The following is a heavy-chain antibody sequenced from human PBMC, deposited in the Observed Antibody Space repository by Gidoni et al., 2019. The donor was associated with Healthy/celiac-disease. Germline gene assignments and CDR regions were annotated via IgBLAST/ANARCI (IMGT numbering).Heavy chain of an antibody. Sequence: QLVQSGAEVKKPGESLKISCKGSGYSFTSYWIGWVRQMPGKGLEWMGIIYPGDSDTRYSPSFQGQVTISADQSLSTAYLQWSSLKASDTAMYYCARLPFSAAAGPYYYYYGMDVWGQGTTVTVSS. CDR1: GYSFTSYW. CDR3: ARLPFSAAAGPYYYYYGMDV. V-gene: IGHV5-51*03. D-gene: IGHD6-13*01. CDR2: IYPGDSDT. J-gene: IGHJ6*02.